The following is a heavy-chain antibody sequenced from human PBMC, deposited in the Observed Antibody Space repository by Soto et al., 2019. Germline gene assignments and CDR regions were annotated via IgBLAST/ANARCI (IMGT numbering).Heavy chain of an antibody. J-gene: IGHJ4*02. CDR2: IIPIFGTA. Sequence: SVKVSCKASGGTFSSYAISWVRQAPGQGLEWMGGIIPIFGTANYAQKFQGRVTMTTDTSMSTAYMELSSLRSEDTAVYYCARGQGYGDYFDYWGQGTLVTVSS. CDR1: GGTFSSYA. CDR3: ARGQGYGDYFDY. D-gene: IGHD4-17*01. V-gene: IGHV1-69*05.